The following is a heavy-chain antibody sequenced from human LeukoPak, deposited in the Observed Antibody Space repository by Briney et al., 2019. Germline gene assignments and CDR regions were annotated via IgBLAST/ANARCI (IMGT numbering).Heavy chain of an antibody. Sequence: GESLKISCKGSGYSFTSYWIGWVRQMPGKGLEWMGIIYPGGSDTRYSPSFQGQVTISADKSISTAYLQWSSLKASDTAMYYCARHVSYCGGDCSKNPIFDYWGQGTLVTVSS. CDR1: GYSFTSYW. CDR3: ARHVSYCGGDCSKNPIFDY. J-gene: IGHJ4*02. CDR2: IYPGGSDT. V-gene: IGHV5-51*01. D-gene: IGHD2-21*02.